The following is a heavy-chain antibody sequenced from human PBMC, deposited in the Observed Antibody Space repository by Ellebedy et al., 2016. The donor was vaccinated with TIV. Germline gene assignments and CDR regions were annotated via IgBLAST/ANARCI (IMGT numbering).Heavy chain of an antibody. CDR1: GFAFSSSW. J-gene: IGHJ4*02. Sequence: GESLKISXAASGFAFSSSWMTWVRQAPGKGLEWVANIKEDGGVKHYVDSVKGRFTISRDNAKNSLYLQMNGLRVEDTAVYYCAREVGATFGSSAPDYWGQGTLVTVSS. CDR3: AREVGATFGSSAPDY. CDR2: IKEDGGVK. V-gene: IGHV3-7*01. D-gene: IGHD1-26*01.